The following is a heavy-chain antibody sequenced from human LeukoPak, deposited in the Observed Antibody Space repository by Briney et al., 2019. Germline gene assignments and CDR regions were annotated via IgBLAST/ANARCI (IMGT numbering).Heavy chain of an antibody. CDR1: GFTFNNYG. CDR2: ISYDGSNK. Sequence: GGPLRLSCEASGFTFNNYGMHWVRQAPGKGLEWVAVISYDGSNKYYGDSVKGRFTISRDNSKNTLYLQMNSLRAEDTAVYYCARDVKGGDFYYFDYWGQGTLVTVSS. CDR3: ARDVKGGDFYYFDY. D-gene: IGHD2-21*02. V-gene: IGHV3-33*01. J-gene: IGHJ4*02.